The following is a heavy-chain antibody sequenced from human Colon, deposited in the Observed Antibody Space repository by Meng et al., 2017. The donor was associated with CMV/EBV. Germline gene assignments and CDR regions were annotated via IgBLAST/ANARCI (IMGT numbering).Heavy chain of an antibody. J-gene: IGHJ4*02. CDR2: ISSSSSYI. V-gene: IGHV3-21*01. Sequence: GESLKISCAASGFTFSSYSMNWVRQAPGKGLEWVSSISSSSSYIYYADSVKGRFTISRDNAKNSLYLQMNSLRAEDTAVYYCARGYSGHANYFDYWGQGTLVTVSS. CDR1: GFTFSSYS. D-gene: IGHD5-12*01. CDR3: ARGYSGHANYFDY.